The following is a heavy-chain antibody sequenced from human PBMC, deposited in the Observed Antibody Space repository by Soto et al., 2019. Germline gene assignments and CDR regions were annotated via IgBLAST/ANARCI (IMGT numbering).Heavy chain of an antibody. CDR2: TYYRSKWST. V-gene: IGHV6-1*01. CDR3: TRALSGSYDS. D-gene: IGHD1-26*01. CDR1: GDSVSSKSAA. J-gene: IGHJ5*01. Sequence: SPTLSLPCAISGDSVSSKSAAWNWTRQSPSRGLEWLGRTYYRSKWSTDYAVSVKSRITINPDTSKNQFSLQLNSVTPEDTAVYYCTRALSGSYDSWGQGTLVTVSS.